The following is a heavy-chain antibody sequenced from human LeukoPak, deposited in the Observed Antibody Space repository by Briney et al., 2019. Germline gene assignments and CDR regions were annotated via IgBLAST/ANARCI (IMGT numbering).Heavy chain of an antibody. V-gene: IGHV3-15*04. CDR2: IATKSNGETT. J-gene: IGHJ4*02. CDR3: ATSPRMVVRD. CDR1: GFTFSDAW. D-gene: IGHD3-22*01. Sequence: GGSLRLSCAASGFTFSDAWMSWVRQPPGKGLEWAGRIATKSNGETTEYAAPVKGRFTISRDDSENMLYLQMNSLKSEDTGVYYCATSPRMVVRDWGQGTLVTVSS.